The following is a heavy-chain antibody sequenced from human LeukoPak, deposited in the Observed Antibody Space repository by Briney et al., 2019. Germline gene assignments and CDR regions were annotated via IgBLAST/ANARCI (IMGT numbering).Heavy chain of an antibody. CDR3: ARGERDFDH. CDR1: GPTFSVSA. V-gene: IGHV3-49*04. D-gene: IGHD3-16*01. J-gene: IGHJ4*02. Sequence: PGGSLRLSCTFSGPTFSVSAVTWVRQAAGRGLEWIGCTRSKVYGGTTEYAASVKGRITISRDESKSIAYLQMDSLTTEDTAVYFCARGERDFDHWGQGTLVTVSS. CDR2: TRSKVYGGTT.